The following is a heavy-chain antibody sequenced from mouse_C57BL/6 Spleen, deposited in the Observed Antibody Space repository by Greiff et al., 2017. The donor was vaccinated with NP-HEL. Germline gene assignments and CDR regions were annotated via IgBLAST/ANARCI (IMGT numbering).Heavy chain of an antibody. CDR2: IDPSDSET. D-gene: IGHD4-1*01. CDR3: ARWQSNWDYFDY. J-gene: IGHJ2*01. Sequence: QVQLQQPGAELVRPGSSVKLSCKASGYTFTSYWMHWVKQRPIQGLEWIGNIDPSDSETHYNQKFKDKATLTVDKSSSTAYMQLSSLTSEDSAVYYCARWQSNWDYFDYWGQGTTLTVSS. CDR1: GYTFTSYW. V-gene: IGHV1-52*01.